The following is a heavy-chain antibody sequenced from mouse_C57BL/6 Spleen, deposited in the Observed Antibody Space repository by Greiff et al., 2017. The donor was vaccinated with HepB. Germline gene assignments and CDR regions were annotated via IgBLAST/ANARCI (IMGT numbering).Heavy chain of an antibody. V-gene: IGHV1-18*01. CDR1: GYTFTDYN. J-gene: IGHJ4*01. Sequence: EVQLQQSGPELVKPGASVKIPCKASGYTFTDYNMDWVKQSHGKSLEWIGDINPNNGGTIYNQKFKGKATLTVDKSSSTAYMELRSLTSEDTAVYYCARRGFYGNYNYYAMDYWGQGTSVTVSS. D-gene: IGHD2-1*01. CDR3: ARRGFYGNYNYYAMDY. CDR2: INPNNGGT.